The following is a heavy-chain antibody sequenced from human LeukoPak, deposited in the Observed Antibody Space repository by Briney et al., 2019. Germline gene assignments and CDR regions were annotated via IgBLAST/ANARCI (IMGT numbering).Heavy chain of an antibody. J-gene: IGHJ4*02. CDR3: ARDPLSSSSFDY. D-gene: IGHD6-13*01. CDR1: GFTFSTYS. Sequence: GGSLRLSCAASGFTFSTYSMNWVRQAPGKGLEWVSYISSRSATIYYADSVKGRFTISRDNAKNSLYAQMNSLRAEDTAVYYCARDPLSSSSFDYWGQGTLVTVSS. CDR2: ISSRSATI. V-gene: IGHV3-48*01.